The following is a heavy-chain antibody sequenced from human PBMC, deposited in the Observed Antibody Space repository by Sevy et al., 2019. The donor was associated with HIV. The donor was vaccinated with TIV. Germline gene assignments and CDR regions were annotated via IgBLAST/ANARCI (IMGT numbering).Heavy chain of an antibody. CDR2: ISYDGSNK. J-gene: IGHJ4*02. Sequence: GGSLRLSCAASGFTFSSYAMHWVRQAPGKGLEWVAVISYDGSNKYYADSVKGRFTISRDNSKNTLYLQMNSLRAEDTAVYYCVRRPYCSGGSCYKGSFDYWGQGTLVTVSS. V-gene: IGHV3-30-3*01. D-gene: IGHD2-15*01. CDR1: GFTFSSYA. CDR3: VRRPYCSGGSCYKGSFDY.